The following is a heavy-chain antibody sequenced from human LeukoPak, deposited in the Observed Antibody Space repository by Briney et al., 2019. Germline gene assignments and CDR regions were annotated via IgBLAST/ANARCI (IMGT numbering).Heavy chain of an antibody. CDR3: ARDRYYDFWSGPYYFDY. D-gene: IGHD3-3*01. Sequence: SETLSLTCAVYGGSFSGYYWSWIRQPPGKGLEWIGEINHSGSTNYNPSLKSRVTISVDTSKNQFSLKLSSVTAADTAVYYCARDRYYDFWSGPYYFDYWGQGTLVTVSS. V-gene: IGHV4-34*01. CDR2: INHSGST. J-gene: IGHJ4*02. CDR1: GGSFSGYY.